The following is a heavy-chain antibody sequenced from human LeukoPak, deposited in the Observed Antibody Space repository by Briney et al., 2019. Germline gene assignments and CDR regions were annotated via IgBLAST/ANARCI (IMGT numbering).Heavy chain of an antibody. V-gene: IGHV4-38-2*02. CDR3: ARDVYGGNSMGIDY. Sequence: PSETLSLTCTVSGYSISTSYYWGWIRQPPGKGLEWIGGIYHSGNTYYNPSLKSRVTISVDTSKNQFSLKLNSVTAADTAVYYCARDVYGGNSMGIDYWGQGTLVTVSS. CDR2: IYHSGNT. CDR1: GYSISTSYY. D-gene: IGHD4-23*01. J-gene: IGHJ4*02.